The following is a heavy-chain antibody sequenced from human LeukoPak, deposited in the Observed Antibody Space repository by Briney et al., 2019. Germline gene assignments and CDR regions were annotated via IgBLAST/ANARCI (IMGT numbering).Heavy chain of an antibody. D-gene: IGHD3-16*01. J-gene: IGHJ3*02. V-gene: IGHV4-59*01. CDR3: AREGDMLGTGYAFHI. Sequence: SETLSLTCTVSGASISSYYWSWIRQPPGKGLEWIGYIYYSGSTNYNPSLKSRVTMSIDTSKNQFSLKLSSVAAADTAVYYCAREGDMLGTGYAFHIWGQGTMVTVSS. CDR1: GASISSYY. CDR2: IYYSGST.